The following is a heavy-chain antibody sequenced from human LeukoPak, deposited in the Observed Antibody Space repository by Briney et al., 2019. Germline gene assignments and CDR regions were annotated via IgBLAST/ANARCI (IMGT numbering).Heavy chain of an antibody. CDR3: AILAAADRRLYYYYYMDV. V-gene: IGHV1-69*13. D-gene: IGHD6-13*01. CDR2: IIPIFGTA. J-gene: IGHJ6*03. CDR1: GGTFSSYA. Sequence: SVKVSCKASGGTFSSYAISWVRQAPGQGLEWMGGIIPIFGTANYAQKFQGRVTITADESTSTAYMELSSLRSEDTAVCYCAILAAADRRLYYYYYMDVWGKGTTVTVSS.